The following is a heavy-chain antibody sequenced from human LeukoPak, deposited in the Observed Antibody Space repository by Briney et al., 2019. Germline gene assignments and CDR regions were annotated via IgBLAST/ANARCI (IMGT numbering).Heavy chain of an antibody. CDR3: ARGGFVVAPPLAV. J-gene: IGHJ6*02. D-gene: IGHD3-3*01. Sequence: ASVKVSCKASEYTFTGYYLHWGRQAPGQGLEWMGCINPCSGGTNYAQKFQDRVTMTWDMYISTAYMELSSLRYDDTAVYYCARGGFVVAPPLAVWGQGTTVTVSS. CDR2: INPCSGGT. CDR1: EYTFTGYY. V-gene: IGHV1-2*02.